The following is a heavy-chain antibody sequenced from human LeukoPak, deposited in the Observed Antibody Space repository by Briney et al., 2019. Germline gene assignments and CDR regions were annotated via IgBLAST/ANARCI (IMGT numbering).Heavy chain of an antibody. CDR2: IIYTGVDT. CDR3: AKATKGHCTGAHCYPFDS. CDR1: GFSFNAYA. J-gene: IGHJ4*02. V-gene: IGHV3-23*01. Sequence: GGSLRLSCAASGFSFNAYAMNWVRQAPEKRLEWISSIIYTGVDTYYADSVKGRFTISRDNSRNALDLQMHSLRAEDTAVYYCAKATKGHCTGAHCYPFDSWGQGAPVIVSS. D-gene: IGHD2-8*02.